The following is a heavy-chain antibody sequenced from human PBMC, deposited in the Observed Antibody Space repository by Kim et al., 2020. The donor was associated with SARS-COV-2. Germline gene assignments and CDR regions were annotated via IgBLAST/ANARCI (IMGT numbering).Heavy chain of an antibody. J-gene: IGHJ4*02. V-gene: IGHV1-3*01. CDR2: INAGNGNT. CDR1: GYTFTSYA. Sequence: ASVKVSCKASGYTFTSYAMHWVRQAPGQRLEWMGWINAGNGNTKYSQKFQGRVTITRDTSASTAYMELSNLRSEDTAVYYCARLLVLRYFDWSGFDYWGQGTLVTVSS. CDR3: ARLLVLRYFDWSGFDY. D-gene: IGHD3-9*01.